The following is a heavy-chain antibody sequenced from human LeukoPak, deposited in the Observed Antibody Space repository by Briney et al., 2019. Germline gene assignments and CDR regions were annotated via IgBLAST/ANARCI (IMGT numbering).Heavy chain of an antibody. V-gene: IGHV3-30*02. Sequence: PGGSLRLSCAASGFTFSSYGMHWVRQAPGKGLEWVAFIRYDGSNKYYADSVKGRFTISRDNSKNTLYLQMNSLRAEDTAVYYCAKDGGLSCRSSTSCYDYWGQGTLVTVPS. J-gene: IGHJ4*02. D-gene: IGHD2-2*01. CDR1: GFTFSSYG. CDR2: IRYDGSNK. CDR3: AKDGGLSCRSSTSCYDY.